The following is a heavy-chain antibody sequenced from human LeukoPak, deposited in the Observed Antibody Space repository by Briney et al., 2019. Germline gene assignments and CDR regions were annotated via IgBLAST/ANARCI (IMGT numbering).Heavy chain of an antibody. J-gene: IGHJ4*02. V-gene: IGHV1-69*05. CDR1: GGTFSSYA. CDR2: IIPIFGTT. CDR3: ARGDDYSNYVLGY. Sequence: SVKVSCKXSGGTFSSYAISWVRQAPGQGLEWMGRIIPIFGTTIYSQTFQGRVTITTDESTSTAYMEVSSLRSEDTAVYYCARGDDYSNYVLGYWGQGTLVTVSS. D-gene: IGHD4-11*01.